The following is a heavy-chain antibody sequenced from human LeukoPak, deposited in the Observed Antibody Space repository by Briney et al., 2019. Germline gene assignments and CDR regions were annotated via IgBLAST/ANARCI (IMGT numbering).Heavy chain of an antibody. CDR1: GYSISSGYY. V-gene: IGHV4-38-2*02. CDR2: IYHSGST. Sequence: SETLSLTCTVSGYSISSGYYWGWIRQPPGKGLEWIGRIYHSGSTYYNPSLKSRVTISVDTSKNQFSLKLSSVTAADTAVYYCARDNEGGSGHYMDVWGKGTTVTVSS. J-gene: IGHJ6*03. CDR3: ARDNEGGSGHYMDV. D-gene: IGHD6-25*01.